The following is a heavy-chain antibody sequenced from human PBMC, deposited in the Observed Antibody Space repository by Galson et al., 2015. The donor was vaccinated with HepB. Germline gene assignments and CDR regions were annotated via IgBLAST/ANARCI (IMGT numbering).Heavy chain of an antibody. D-gene: IGHD3-10*01. CDR2: INQDGSSK. J-gene: IGHJ6*02. CDR1: GFTFSSYW. V-gene: IGHV3-7*03. Sequence: SLRLSCAASGFTFSSYWMNWVRQAPGKGLEWVVHINQDGSSKYYVDSVKGRFTISRGNAKDSVYLQLDSLRAEDTAVYYCARRISLVRGIITKPDYYYGMDVWGQGTTVTVAS. CDR3: ARRISLVRGIITKPDYYYGMDV.